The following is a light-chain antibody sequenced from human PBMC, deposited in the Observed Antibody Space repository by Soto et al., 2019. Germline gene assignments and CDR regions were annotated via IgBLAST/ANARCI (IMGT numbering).Light chain of an antibody. Sequence: QSVLTQPASVSGSPGQSITISCTGTSSDVGGYNYVSWYQHHPGKAPELMMYEVSNRPSGVSNRFSGSRSGNTASLTISGLQSEDEAEYYCNSYTSSSTFVFGTGIKLTVL. CDR2: EVS. CDR3: NSYTSSSTFV. J-gene: IGLJ1*01. V-gene: IGLV2-14*01. CDR1: SSDVGGYNY.